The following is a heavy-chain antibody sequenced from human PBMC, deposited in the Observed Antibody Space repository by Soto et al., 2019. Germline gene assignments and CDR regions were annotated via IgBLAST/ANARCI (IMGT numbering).Heavy chain of an antibody. Sequence: QVQLQQSGPGLVKPSQTLSLTCTISGDSVSSNSAAWNWIRQSPSRGLEWLGRTYYRSKWYNDYAVSVKSRITINPDTSKNQFSLQLNSVTPEDTAVYYCARAVSVSISGRDLINAFDIWGQGTMVTVSS. V-gene: IGHV6-1*01. D-gene: IGHD2-21*02. CDR2: TYYRSKWYN. CDR1: GDSVSSNSAA. CDR3: ARAVSVSISGRDLINAFDI. J-gene: IGHJ3*02.